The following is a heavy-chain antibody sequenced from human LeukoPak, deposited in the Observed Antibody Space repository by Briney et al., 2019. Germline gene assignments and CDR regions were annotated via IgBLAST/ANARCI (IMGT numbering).Heavy chain of an antibody. J-gene: IGHJ5*02. CDR2: IYTSGST. Sequence: SETLSLTCTVSGGSISSGSYYWSWIRQPAGKGLEWIGRIYTSGSTNYNPSLKSRVTISVDTSKNQFSLKLSSVTAADTAVYYCARDSVDNCSGGSCYSGGLDPRGQGTLVTVSS. CDR3: ARDSVDNCSGGSCYSGGLDP. V-gene: IGHV4-61*02. D-gene: IGHD2-15*01. CDR1: GGSISSGSYY.